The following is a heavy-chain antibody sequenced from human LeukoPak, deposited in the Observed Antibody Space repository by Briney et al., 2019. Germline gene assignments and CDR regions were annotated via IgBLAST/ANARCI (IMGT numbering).Heavy chain of an antibody. CDR2: ISWNSDNL. D-gene: IGHD6-13*01. J-gene: IGHJ4*02. CDR3: AKDTYAGSSSWSDFDY. V-gene: IGHV3-9*01. Sequence: GRSLRLSCAASGFSLEDYAMHWVRHLPGKGLEWVSGISWNSDNLGYADSVKGRFTISRDNAKNSLYLQMNSLRAEDTALYYCAKDTYAGSSSWSDFDYWGQGTLVTVSS. CDR1: GFSLEDYA.